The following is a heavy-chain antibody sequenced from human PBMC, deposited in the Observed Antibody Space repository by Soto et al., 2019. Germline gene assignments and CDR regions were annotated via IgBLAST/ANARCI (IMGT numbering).Heavy chain of an antibody. J-gene: IGHJ6*03. CDR3: ARDRGVAPPVAGNTHYYYYMDV. CDR1: GYSFTNYG. CDR2: ISAFNGNT. D-gene: IGHD6-19*01. Sequence: QDQLLQSGAEVKKPGASVTVSCKASGYSFTNYGITWVRQAPGQGLEWMGWISAFNGNTHYAQKLQGRVTMTTDAPTGTAFLERRGLRADDTAVYYCARDRGVAPPVAGNTHYYYYMDVWGKGTTVTVSS. V-gene: IGHV1-18*01.